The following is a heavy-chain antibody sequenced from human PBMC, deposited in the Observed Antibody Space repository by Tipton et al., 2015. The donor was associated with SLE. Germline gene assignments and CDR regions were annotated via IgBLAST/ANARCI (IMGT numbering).Heavy chain of an antibody. CDR3: ARGKYYFDY. CDR1: GFTFSSYG. J-gene: IGHJ4*02. V-gene: IGHV3-30*03. CDR2: ISYDGSNK. Sequence: SLRLSCAASGFTFSSYGMHWVRQAPGKGLEWVAVISYDGSNKYYADSVRGRFTISRDNSKNTLYPQMNSLRAEDTAVYYCARGKYYFDYWGQGALVTVSS.